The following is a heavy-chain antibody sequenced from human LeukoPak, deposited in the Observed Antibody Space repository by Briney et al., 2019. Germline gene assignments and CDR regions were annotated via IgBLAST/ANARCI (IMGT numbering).Heavy chain of an antibody. CDR2: ISYDGSNK. CDR1: GFTFSSYG. V-gene: IGHV3-30*18. Sequence: GGSLRLSCAASGFTFSSYGMHWVRQAPGKGLEWVAAISYDGSNKYYADSVKGRFTISRDNSKNTLYLQMNSLRAEDTAVYYCAKTLEWLSLNDAFDIWGQGAMVTVSS. CDR3: AKTLEWLSLNDAFDI. J-gene: IGHJ3*02. D-gene: IGHD3-3*01.